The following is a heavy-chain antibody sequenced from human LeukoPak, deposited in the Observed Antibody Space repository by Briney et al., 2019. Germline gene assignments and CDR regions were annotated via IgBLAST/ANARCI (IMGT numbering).Heavy chain of an antibody. J-gene: IGHJ3*02. CDR1: GFTFSSYG. V-gene: IGHV3-30*02. D-gene: IGHD3-3*01. CDR2: IRYDGSNK. Sequence: PGGSLRLSCAASGFTFSSYGMHWVRQAPGKGLEWVAFIRYDGSNKYYADSVKGRFTISRDNSKNTLYLQMNSLRAEDTAVYYCAKSQSITIPNDAFDIWGQGTMVTVSS. CDR3: AKSQSITIPNDAFDI.